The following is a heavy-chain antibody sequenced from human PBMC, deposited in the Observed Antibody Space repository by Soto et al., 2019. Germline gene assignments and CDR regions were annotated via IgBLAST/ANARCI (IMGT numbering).Heavy chain of an antibody. Sequence: QVQLVQSGAEVKKPGASVKVSCKASGYTFTTYGISWVRQAPGQGLEWMGWISAYSGSTKFAQKLQGRVTMTTDTSTTTAYMELRSPTSDDTAVYYCARDFTKSSSWPYYFDYWSQGTLVTVSS. CDR1: GYTFTTYG. D-gene: IGHD6-13*01. CDR3: ARDFTKSSSWPYYFDY. V-gene: IGHV1-18*01. J-gene: IGHJ4*02. CDR2: ISAYSGST.